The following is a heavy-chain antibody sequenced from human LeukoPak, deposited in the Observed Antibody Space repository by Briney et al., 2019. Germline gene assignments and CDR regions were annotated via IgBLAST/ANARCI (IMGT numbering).Heavy chain of an antibody. Sequence: ASVKVSCKVSGYTLTELSMHWVRQAPGKGLEWMGGFDPEDGETIYAQKFQGRVTMTEDTSTDTAYMELSSLRSEDTAVYYCATEKFPDTAMVTAYFDYWGQGTLVTVSS. CDR3: ATEKFPDTAMVTAYFDY. CDR1: GYTLTELS. V-gene: IGHV1-24*01. J-gene: IGHJ4*02. D-gene: IGHD5-18*01. CDR2: FDPEDGET.